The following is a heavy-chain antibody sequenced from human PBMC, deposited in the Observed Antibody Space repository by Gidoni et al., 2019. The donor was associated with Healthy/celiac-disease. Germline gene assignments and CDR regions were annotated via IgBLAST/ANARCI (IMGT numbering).Heavy chain of an antibody. J-gene: IGHJ5*02. V-gene: IGHV4-4*02. CDR3: ARAIVVVVAATRRLHWFDP. D-gene: IGHD2-15*01. CDR1: GGSISSSTW. CDR2: IYHSGRT. Sequence: QVQLQESGPGLVKPSGTLSLTCAVSGGSISSSTWWSWVRQPPGKGLEWIGEIYHSGRTNYNPSLKSRVTISVDKSKNQFSLKLSSVTAADTAVYYCARAIVVVVAATRRLHWFDPWGQGTLVTVSS.